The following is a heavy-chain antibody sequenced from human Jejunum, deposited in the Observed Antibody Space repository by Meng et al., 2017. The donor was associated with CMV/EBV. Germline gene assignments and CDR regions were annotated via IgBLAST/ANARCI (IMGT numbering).Heavy chain of an antibody. CDR2: ISRDGSKD. J-gene: IGHJ4*02. D-gene: IGHD2-15*01. CDR3: TRTISVSVAGAVVPGESDS. Sequence: SYMMSGVRQAPGKGPEWVASISRDGSKDYYVDSVKGRFTIARDNAKNSLFLELSSLRAEDTAVYYCTRTISVSVAGAVVPGESDSWGQGTQVTVSS. V-gene: IGHV3-7*01. CDR1: SYM.